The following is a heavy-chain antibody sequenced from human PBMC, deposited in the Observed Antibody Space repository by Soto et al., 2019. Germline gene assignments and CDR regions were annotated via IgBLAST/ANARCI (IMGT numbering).Heavy chain of an antibody. J-gene: IGHJ4*02. Sequence: SETLSLTCAVYGGSFSGYYWSWIRQPPGKGLEWIGEINHSGSTNYNPSLKSRVTISVDTSKNQFSLKLSSVTAEDTAVYYCARILNRAPTNWGQGTLVTVSS. CDR1: GGSFSGYY. V-gene: IGHV4-34*01. CDR2: INHSGST. CDR3: ARILNRAPTN.